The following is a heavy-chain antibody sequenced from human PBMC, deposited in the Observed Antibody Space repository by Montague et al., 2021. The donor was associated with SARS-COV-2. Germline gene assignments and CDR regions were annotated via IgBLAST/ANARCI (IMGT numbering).Heavy chain of an antibody. V-gene: IGHV4-59*01. CDR1: GDSSRTKY. J-gene: IGHJ4*03. Sequence: SETLSLTCSVSGDSSRTKYWSWICQLPGKGLERIGYVDNCGGTDYSSYLTRQVTISIDRSKKQFSLRLNSVTTADTAKYDCTSGEGNYGWRYDFDYWGHGTLVTASS. D-gene: IGHD3-10*01. CDR2: VDNCGGT. CDR3: TSGEGNYGWRYDFDY.